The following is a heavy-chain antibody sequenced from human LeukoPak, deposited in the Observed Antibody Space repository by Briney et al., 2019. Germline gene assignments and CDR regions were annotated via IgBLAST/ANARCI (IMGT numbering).Heavy chain of an antibody. CDR3: ARSAKSLYGDYV. D-gene: IGHD4-17*01. CDR1: GFTFSNYW. J-gene: IGHJ4*02. CDR2: INSDGSST. V-gene: IGHV3-74*01. Sequence: GGSLRLSCAASGFTFSNYWMHWVRHAPGKGLVWVSRINSDGSSTSYADSVKGRFTISRDNAKNTLYLQMNSLRAEDTAVYYCARSAKSLYGDYVWGQGTLVTVSS.